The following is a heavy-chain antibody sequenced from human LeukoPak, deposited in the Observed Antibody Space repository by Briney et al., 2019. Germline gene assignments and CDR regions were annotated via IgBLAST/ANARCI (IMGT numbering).Heavy chain of an antibody. J-gene: IGHJ6*03. CDR3: ARVRGSSGSYEYYHYMDV. V-gene: IGHV4-39*07. CDR2: MYHNGST. D-gene: IGHD1-26*01. CDR1: GGSISSYSYY. Sequence: SETESLTCTVYGGSISSYSYYWGWIRQPPGKGLEWIGSMYHNGSTYYNPSLKSRVTISVDTSKNQFSLKLNSVTAADTAVYYCARVRGSSGSYEYYHYMDVWGKGTTVTISS.